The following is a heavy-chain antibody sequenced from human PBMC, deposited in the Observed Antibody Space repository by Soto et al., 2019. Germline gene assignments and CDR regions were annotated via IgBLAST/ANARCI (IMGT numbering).Heavy chain of an antibody. CDR1: GGSISSGDYY. V-gene: IGHV4-30-4*01. D-gene: IGHD5-12*01. CDR3: ARDQVEMATIGTFNYYGMDV. Sequence: PSETLSLTCTVSGGSISSGDYYWSWIRQPPGKGLEWIGYIYYSGSTYYNPSLKSRVTISVDTSKNQFSLKLSSVTAADTAVYYCARDQVEMATIGTFNYYGMDVWGQGTTVTVSS. CDR2: IYYSGST. J-gene: IGHJ6*02.